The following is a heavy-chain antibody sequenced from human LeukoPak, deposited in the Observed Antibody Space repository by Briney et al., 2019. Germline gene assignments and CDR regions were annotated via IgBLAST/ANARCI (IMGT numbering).Heavy chain of an antibody. CDR1: GGSISSGSYY. Sequence: SETLSLTCTVSGGSISSGSYYWSWIRQPAGKGLEWIGRIYTSGSTNYNPSLKSRVTISVDTSKNQFSLKLSSVTAADTAVYYCARDRTSHDFWSGYYTALGAFDIWGQGTMVTVSS. CDR3: ARDRTSHDFWSGYYTALGAFDI. CDR2: IYTSGST. V-gene: IGHV4-61*02. J-gene: IGHJ3*02. D-gene: IGHD3-3*01.